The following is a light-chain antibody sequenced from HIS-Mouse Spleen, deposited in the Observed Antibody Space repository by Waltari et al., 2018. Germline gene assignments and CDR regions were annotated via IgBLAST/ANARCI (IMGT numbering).Light chain of an antibody. J-gene: IGLJ3*02. V-gene: IGLV2-14*03. CDR1: RTDVGGYNY. CDR3: SSYTSSSNWV. CDR2: DVS. Sequence: QSALTQPASVSGSPGQSITISCTGTRTDVGGYNYVSWYQQHPGKAPKLMIYDVSNRPSGVSNRFSGSKSGNTASLTISGLQAEDEADYYCSSYTSSSNWVFGGGTKLTVL.